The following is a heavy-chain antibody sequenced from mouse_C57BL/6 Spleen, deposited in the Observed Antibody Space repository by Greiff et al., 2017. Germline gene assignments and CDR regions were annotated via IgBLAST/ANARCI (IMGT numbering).Heavy chain of an antibody. J-gene: IGHJ1*03. V-gene: IGHV1-80*01. CDR1: CYAFSSYW. CDR2: IYPGDGVT. CDR3: ERSGTEYGDD. D-gene: IGHD4-1*01. Sequence: QVQLKESGAELVKPGASVKISCKASCYAFSSYWMNWVKQRPGTGLEWIGQIYPGDGVTNSNGKFKGKDTQTEDKSYSTDYRQLRRLTSEDSAVYVCERSGTEYGDDWGTGTTVTVSS.